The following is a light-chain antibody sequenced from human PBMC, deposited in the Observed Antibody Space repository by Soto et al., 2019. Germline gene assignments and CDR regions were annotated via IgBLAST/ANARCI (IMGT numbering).Light chain of an antibody. Sequence: QSALTQPASVSGSPGQSITISCTGTSSDVGGYNYVSWYQQHPGKAPKLMIYAVSNRPSGVSNRFSRSKSGNTSSLTISRLQAEDEADYYCSSYTSSSTQVVFGGGTKLTVL. CDR1: SSDVGGYNY. V-gene: IGLV2-14*01. CDR2: AVS. J-gene: IGLJ2*01. CDR3: SSYTSSSTQVV.